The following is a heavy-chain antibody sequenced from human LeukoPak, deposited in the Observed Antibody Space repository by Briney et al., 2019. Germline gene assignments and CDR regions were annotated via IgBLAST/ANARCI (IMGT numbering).Heavy chain of an antibody. CDR2: IKQDGSDK. V-gene: IGHV3-7*01. J-gene: IGHJ4*02. CDR1: GFTFSSYE. D-gene: IGHD6-19*01. Sequence: GGSLRLSCAASGFTFSSYEMNWVRQAPGKGLEWAANIKQDGSDKYYVDSVKGRFTISRDNAKISLYLQMNSLRAEDTAVYYCARVQGSSGPGIFDYWGQGTLVTVSS. CDR3: ARVQGSSGPGIFDY.